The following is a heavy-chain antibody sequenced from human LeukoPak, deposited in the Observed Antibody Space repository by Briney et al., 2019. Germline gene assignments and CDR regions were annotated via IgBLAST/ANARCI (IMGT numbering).Heavy chain of an antibody. CDR1: GFTFSSYS. CDR2: ISSSSSYI. CDR3: TRAVVAADFSPGY. J-gene: IGHJ4*02. D-gene: IGHD2-15*01. V-gene: IGHV3-21*01. Sequence: GGSLRLSCAASGFTFSSYSMNWVRQAPGKGLEWVSCISSSSSYIYYADSVKGRFTISRDNAENSVYLQMNSLRAEDTAVYYCTRAVVAADFSPGYWGQGTLVTVSS.